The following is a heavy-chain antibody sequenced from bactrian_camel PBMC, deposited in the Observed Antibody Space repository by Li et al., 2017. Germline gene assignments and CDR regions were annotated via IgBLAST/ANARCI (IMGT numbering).Heavy chain of an antibody. V-gene: IGHV3S55*01. Sequence: HVQLVESGGGSVQAGGSLRLSCTASNTPYCMGWFRQAPGKEREGVAATCPDNIATYADSVKGRFTVFMDSVKNTLSLQMNNLKPEDTGMYYCAADWFQDGGRWLRTMAGSTSLPTGQGTQVTVS. D-gene: IGHD7*01. CDR2: TCPDNIA. J-gene: IGHJ4*01. CDR1: NTPYC.